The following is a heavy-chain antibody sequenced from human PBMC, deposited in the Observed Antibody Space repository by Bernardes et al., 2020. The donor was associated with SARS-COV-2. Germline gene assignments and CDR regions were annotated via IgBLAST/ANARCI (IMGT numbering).Heavy chain of an antibody. J-gene: IGHJ6*02. CDR3: ARDSYSFGSSGYHYYYGMDV. D-gene: IGHD3-22*01. CDR1: GFTFSSYW. V-gene: IGHV3-7*04. CDR2: IKQDGSEK. Sequence: GGSLRLSCAASGFTFSSYWMTWVRQAPGKGLEWVANIKQDGSEKYYVDSVKGRFTISRDNAKNSLYLQMNSLRAEDTAVYYCARDSYSFGSSGYHYYYGMDVWGQGITVTVSS.